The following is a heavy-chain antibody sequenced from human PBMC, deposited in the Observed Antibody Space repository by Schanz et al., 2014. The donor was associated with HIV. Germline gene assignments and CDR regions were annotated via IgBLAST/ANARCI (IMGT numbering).Heavy chain of an antibody. CDR3: ARDRGSISWMGRAFDI. Sequence: QLQLAQSGAEVKKPGSSVKLSCKASGGPFSSPALSWVRQAPGQGLEWMGWMNPNSGVTEDAQKFQGRVTMTRDTSISTAYMEVSRLRSDDTAVYYCARDRGSISWMGRAFDIWGQGTMVTVSS. CDR2: MNPNSGVT. D-gene: IGHD2-2*01. CDR1: GGPFSSPA. J-gene: IGHJ3*02. V-gene: IGHV1-2*02.